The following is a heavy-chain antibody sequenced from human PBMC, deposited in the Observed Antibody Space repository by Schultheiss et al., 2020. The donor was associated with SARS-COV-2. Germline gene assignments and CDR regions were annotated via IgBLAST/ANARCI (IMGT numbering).Heavy chain of an antibody. J-gene: IGHJ4*02. D-gene: IGHD2/OR15-2a*01. V-gene: IGHV3-15*01. Sequence: GESLKISCAASGFTVSSNYMSWVRQAPGKGLEWVGRIKSKTDGGTTDYAAPVKGRFTISRDDSKNTLYLQMNSLKTEDTAVYYCTTTKIFHTSSFDYWGQGTLVTVSS. CDR2: IKSKTDGGTT. CDR1: GFTVSSNY. CDR3: TTTKIFHTSSFDY.